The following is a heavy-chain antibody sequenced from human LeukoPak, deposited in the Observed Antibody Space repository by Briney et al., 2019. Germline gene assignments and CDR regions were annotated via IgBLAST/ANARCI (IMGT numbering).Heavy chain of an antibody. CDR3: AKDQARPKYYFDY. J-gene: IGHJ4*02. D-gene: IGHD6-6*01. Sequence: GGSLRLSCAASGFTFSSYGMHWVRQAPGKGLEWVAVISYDGSNKYYADSVKGRFTISRDNSKNTLYLQMNSLRAEDTAVYYCAKDQARPKYYFDYWGQGTLVTVSS. CDR1: GFTFSSYG. CDR2: ISYDGSNK. V-gene: IGHV3-30*18.